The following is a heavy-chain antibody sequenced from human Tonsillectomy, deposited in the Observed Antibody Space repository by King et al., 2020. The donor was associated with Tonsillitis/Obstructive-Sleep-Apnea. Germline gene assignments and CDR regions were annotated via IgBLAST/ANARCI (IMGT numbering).Heavy chain of an antibody. CDR2: IDPSDSYT. D-gene: IGHD6-6*01. CDR1: GYSFTSYW. CDR3: ARPLSIAARPKRDYYYYYYMDV. J-gene: IGHJ6*03. Sequence: QLVQSGAEVKKPGESLRISCKGSGYSFTSYWISWVRQMPGKGLEWMGRIDPSDSYTNYSPSFQGHVTISADKSISTAYLQWSSLKASDTAMYYCARPLSIAARPKRDYYYYYYMDVWGKGTTVTVSS. V-gene: IGHV5-10-1*01.